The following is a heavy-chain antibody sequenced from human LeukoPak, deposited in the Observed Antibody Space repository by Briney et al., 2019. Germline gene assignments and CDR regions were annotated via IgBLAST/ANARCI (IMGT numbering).Heavy chain of an antibody. Sequence: SETLSLTCTVSGGSISNYYWSWIRQPPGKGLEWIGYIYYSGSTNYNPSLKSRVTISVDTSKNQFSLKLGSVTAADTAVYYCVAVARIADYWGQGTLVTVSS. D-gene: IGHD6-19*01. CDR2: IYYSGST. V-gene: IGHV4-59*01. J-gene: IGHJ4*02. CDR1: GGSISNYY. CDR3: VAVARIADY.